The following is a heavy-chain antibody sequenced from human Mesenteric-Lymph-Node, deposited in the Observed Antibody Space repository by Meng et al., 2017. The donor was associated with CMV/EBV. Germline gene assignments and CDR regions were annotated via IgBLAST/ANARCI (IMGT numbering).Heavy chain of an antibody. Sequence: GESLKISCAASGITVSSNYMTWVRQAPGKGLKRVSVIYAGGTTHYADSVKGRFTISRDKSRNTLYLQMNGLRAEDTAVYYCARGLAGDAFDIWGQGTLVTVSS. V-gene: IGHV3-53*01. J-gene: IGHJ3*02. CDR3: ARGLAGDAFDI. CDR1: GITVSSNY. CDR2: IYAGGTT.